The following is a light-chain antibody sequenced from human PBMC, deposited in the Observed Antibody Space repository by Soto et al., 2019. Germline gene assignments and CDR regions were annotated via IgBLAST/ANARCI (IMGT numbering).Light chain of an antibody. Sequence: EIVLTQSPGTLSLSPGERATLSCRASQSVSSSFLAWYQQKPGQAPRLLIYGASTRATGIPDRFSGSGSGTDFTLIISRLELEDFAVYYCQQCGDSLFTFGPGTKVDI. CDR1: QSVSSSF. J-gene: IGKJ3*01. V-gene: IGKV3-20*01. CDR3: QQCGDSLFT. CDR2: GAS.